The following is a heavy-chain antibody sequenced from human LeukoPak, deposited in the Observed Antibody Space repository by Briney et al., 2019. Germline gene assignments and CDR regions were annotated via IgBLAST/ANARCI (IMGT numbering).Heavy chain of an antibody. CDR1: GFTFSSYS. Sequence: GGSLRLSCAASGFTFSSYSMNWVRQAPGKGLEWVSYISSSSSTIYYADSVKGRFTISRDNAKNSLYLQMNSLRAEDTAVYYCAASSYNDAFDIWGQGTMVTVSS. V-gene: IGHV3-48*01. CDR3: AASSYNDAFDI. CDR2: ISSSSSTI. J-gene: IGHJ3*02. D-gene: IGHD1-26*01.